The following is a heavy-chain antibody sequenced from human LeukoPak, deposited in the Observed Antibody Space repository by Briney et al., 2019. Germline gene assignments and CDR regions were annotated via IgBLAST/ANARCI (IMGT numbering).Heavy chain of an antibody. CDR3: ATQQVVYFDY. D-gene: IGHD6-13*01. Sequence: SETLSLTCTVSGGSISSSSYYWGWIRQPPGKGLEWIGSIYYSGSTYYNPSLKSRVTISVDTSKNQFSLKLSSVTAADTAVYYCATQQVVYFDYWGQGTLVTVSS. CDR2: IYYSGST. V-gene: IGHV4-39*07. CDR1: GGSISSSSYY. J-gene: IGHJ4*02.